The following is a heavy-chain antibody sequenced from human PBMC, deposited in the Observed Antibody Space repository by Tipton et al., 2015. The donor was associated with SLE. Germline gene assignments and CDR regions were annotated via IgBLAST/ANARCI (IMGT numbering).Heavy chain of an antibody. V-gene: IGHV3-30-3*01. J-gene: IGHJ6*03. Sequence: SLRLSCAASGFTFSSYAMHWVRQAPGKGLEWVAVISHDGSNKYYADSVKGRFTISRDNSKNTLYLQMNSLRAEDTAVYYCARDPGSGWSSYYYYYMDVWGKGTTVTVSS. CDR1: GFTFSSYA. CDR3: ARDPGSGWSSYYYYYMDV. D-gene: IGHD6-19*01. CDR2: ISHDGSNK.